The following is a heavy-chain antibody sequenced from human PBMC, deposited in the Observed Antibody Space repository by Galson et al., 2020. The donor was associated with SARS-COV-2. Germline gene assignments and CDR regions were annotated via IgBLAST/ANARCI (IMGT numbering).Heavy chain of an antibody. V-gene: IGHV3-11*06. CDR3: ARYSSRWDWYFDL. Sequence: GGSLRLSCAASGFTFSDYYMSWIRQAPGKGLEWVSYISSSSSYTNYADSVKGRFTISRDNAKNSLYLQMNSLRAEDTAVYYCARYSSRWDWYFDLWGRGTLVTVSS. CDR1: GFTFSDYY. D-gene: IGHD6-19*01. CDR2: ISSSSSYT. J-gene: IGHJ2*01.